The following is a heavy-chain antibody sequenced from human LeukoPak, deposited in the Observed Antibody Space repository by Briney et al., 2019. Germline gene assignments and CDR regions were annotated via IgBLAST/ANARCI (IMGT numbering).Heavy chain of an antibody. Sequence: SGGSLRLPCAASGFTFSGYWMHWVRQAPGKGLVWVARISTDGSYTSYADCVKGRFTISRDNAKNTVYLQMSSLRAEDTAIYYCARICSTTDCLISAWGQGTLVTVSS. CDR2: ISTDGSYT. D-gene: IGHD2-2*01. CDR3: ARICSTTDCLISA. J-gene: IGHJ4*02. V-gene: IGHV3-74*01. CDR1: GFTFSGYW.